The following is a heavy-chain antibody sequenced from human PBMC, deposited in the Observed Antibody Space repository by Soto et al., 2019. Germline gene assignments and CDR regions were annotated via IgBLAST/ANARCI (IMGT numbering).Heavy chain of an antibody. CDR2: IIPIFGTA. V-gene: IGHV1-69*13. D-gene: IGHD6-6*01. Sequence: SVKFSCKASGGTLSSYAISWVRQAPGQGLEWMGGIIPIFGTANYAQKFQGRVTITADESTSTAYMELSSLRSEDTAVYYCARSQYSSSSLGYFDYWGQGTLVTVSS. CDR1: GGTLSSYA. CDR3: ARSQYSSSSLGYFDY. J-gene: IGHJ4*02.